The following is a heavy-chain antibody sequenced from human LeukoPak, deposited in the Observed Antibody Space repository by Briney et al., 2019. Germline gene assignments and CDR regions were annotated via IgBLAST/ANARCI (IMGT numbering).Heavy chain of an antibody. Sequence: PGGSLRLSCAASGFTFGSYAMSWVRQAPGKGLEWVSAISGSSGSTYYADSVKGRFTISRDNSKNTLYLQMNSLRAEDTAVYYCAKMVLRQLDYWGQGTLVTVSS. D-gene: IGHD4/OR15-4a*01. CDR1: GFTFGSYA. CDR2: ISGSSGST. J-gene: IGHJ4*02. V-gene: IGHV3-23*01. CDR3: AKMVLRQLDY.